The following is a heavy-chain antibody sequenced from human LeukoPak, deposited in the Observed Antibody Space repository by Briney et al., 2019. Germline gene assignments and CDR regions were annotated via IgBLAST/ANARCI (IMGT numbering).Heavy chain of an antibody. CDR3: ARDSGPGYYYDSSGCLDY. CDR2: ISYDGSNK. D-gene: IGHD3-22*01. CDR1: GFTFSTYA. V-gene: IGHV3-30-3*01. Sequence: GGSLRLSCAASGFTFSTYAMHWVRQAPGKGLEWVAVISYDGSNKYYADSVKGRFTISRDNSKNTLYLQMNSLRAEDTAVYYCARDSGPGYYYDSSGCLDYWGQGTLVTVSS. J-gene: IGHJ4*02.